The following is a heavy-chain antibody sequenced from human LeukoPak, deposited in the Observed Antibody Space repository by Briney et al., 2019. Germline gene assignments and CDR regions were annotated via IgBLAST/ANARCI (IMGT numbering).Heavy chain of an antibody. CDR1: GGSISSFF. Sequence: SETLSLTCTVSGGSISSFFWNWIRQPPGKGLEWIGYVYYSGSTNYNPSLKSRVTISVDTSKNQFSLKPSSVTAADTAVYYCARLKSGGSYYYYVDVWGKGTTVTVSS. V-gene: IGHV4-59*01. CDR2: VYYSGST. J-gene: IGHJ6*03. D-gene: IGHD2-15*01. CDR3: ARLKSGGSYYYYVDV.